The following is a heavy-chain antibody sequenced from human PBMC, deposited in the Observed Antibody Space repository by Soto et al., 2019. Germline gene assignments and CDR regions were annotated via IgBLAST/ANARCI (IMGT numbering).Heavy chain of an antibody. Sequence: ASVKVSCKASGYSFTSYAIHWVRQAPGQRLEWMGWINAGNGNTKYSQKFQGRVTITSDTSASTAYMGLSSLRSEDTAVYFCARGVENIVVVLDVFGYYGMDVWGQGTTVTVSS. CDR3: ARGVENIVVVLDVFGYYGMDV. D-gene: IGHD2-2*01. J-gene: IGHJ6*02. CDR1: GYSFTSYA. CDR2: INAGNGNT. V-gene: IGHV1-3*01.